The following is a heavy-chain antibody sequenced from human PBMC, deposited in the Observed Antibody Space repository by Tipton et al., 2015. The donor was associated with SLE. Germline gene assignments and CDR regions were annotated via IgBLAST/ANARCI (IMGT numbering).Heavy chain of an antibody. V-gene: IGHV1-8*01. CDR2: MHPNSGNT. D-gene: IGHD1-20*01. CDR3: ARGPYNWKLGDY. CDR1: GYTFTSYD. Sequence: QSGAEVKKPGASVKVSCKASGYTFTSYDINWVRQATGQGLEWMGWMHPNSGNTGYAQKFQGRVTMTRNTSISTAYMELSSLRSEDTAVYNCARGPYNWKLGDYWGQGTLVTVSS. J-gene: IGHJ4*02.